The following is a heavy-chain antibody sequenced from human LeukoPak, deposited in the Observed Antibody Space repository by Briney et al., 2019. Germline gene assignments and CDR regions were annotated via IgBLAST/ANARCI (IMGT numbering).Heavy chain of an antibody. D-gene: IGHD5-18*01. J-gene: IGHJ4*02. V-gene: IGHV3-7*01. CDR3: AREIYSYGYGDY. Sequence: GGSLRLSCAASGFTFSSYSMNWVRQAPGKGLEWVANIKQDGSEKYYVDSVKGRFTISRDNAKNSLYLQMNSLRAEDTAVYYCAREIYSYGYGDYWGQGTLVTVSS. CDR1: GFTFSSYS. CDR2: IKQDGSEK.